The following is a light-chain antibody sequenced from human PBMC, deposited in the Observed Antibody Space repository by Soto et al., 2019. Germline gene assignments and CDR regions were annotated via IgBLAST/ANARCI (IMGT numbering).Light chain of an antibody. CDR1: QSISSY. V-gene: IGKV1-39*01. J-gene: IGKJ2*01. CDR3: QQSYNTIRYT. CDR2: DAS. Sequence: DIQMTQSPSSLSASVGDRVSITCRASQSISSYLNWYQQKPGKAPKLLIYDASSFQSGVPSRFSGSGSGTDFPLTISSLQPEDFATYYCQQSYNTIRYTFGQGTKREIK.